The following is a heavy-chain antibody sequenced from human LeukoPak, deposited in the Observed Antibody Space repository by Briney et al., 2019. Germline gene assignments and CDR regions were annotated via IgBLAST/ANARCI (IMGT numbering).Heavy chain of an antibody. CDR2: IIPILGIA. V-gene: IGHV1-69*04. CDR1: GGTFSSYA. CDR3: ARDHRSSWYGFDY. J-gene: IGHJ4*02. Sequence: ASVKVSCKASGGTFSSYAISWVRQAPGQGLEWMGRIIPILGIANYAQKFQGRVTITADKSTSTAYMELSSLRSEDTAVYYCARDHRSSWYGFDYWGQGTLVTVSS. D-gene: IGHD6-13*01.